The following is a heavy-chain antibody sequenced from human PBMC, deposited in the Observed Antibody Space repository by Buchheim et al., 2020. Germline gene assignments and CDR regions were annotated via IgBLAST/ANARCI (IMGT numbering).Heavy chain of an antibody. CDR2: ISYDGSNK. V-gene: IGHV3-30*04. D-gene: IGHD1-7*01. Sequence: VQLVESGGGVVQPGRSLRLSCAASGFTFSSYAMHWVRQAPGKGLEWVAVISYDGSNKYYADSVKGRFTISRDNSKNTLYLQMNSLRAEDTAVYYCAREDGWNYGYYYYYGMDVWGQGTT. CDR1: GFTFSSYA. J-gene: IGHJ6*02. CDR3: AREDGWNYGYYYYYGMDV.